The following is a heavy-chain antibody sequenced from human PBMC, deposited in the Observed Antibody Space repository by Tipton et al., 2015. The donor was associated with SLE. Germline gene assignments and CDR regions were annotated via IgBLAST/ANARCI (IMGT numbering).Heavy chain of an antibody. CDR1: DDSLRSISFQ. Sequence: TLSLTCIVSDDSLRSISFQWDWIRQSPGKGLEWIGTISHSGDTHYNPSLKSRVTLSVDTSQSQFSVKPTSVTAADTAVYYCARERVGMATRWAYYYYIDVWGKGTTVTVSS. V-gene: IGHV4-39*07. J-gene: IGHJ6*03. CDR2: ISHSGDT. D-gene: IGHD5-24*01. CDR3: ARERVGMATRWAYYYYIDV.